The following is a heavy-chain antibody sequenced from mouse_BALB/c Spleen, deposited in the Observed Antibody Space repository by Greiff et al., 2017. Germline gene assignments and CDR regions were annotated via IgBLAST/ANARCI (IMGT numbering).Heavy chain of an antibody. CDR3: ARPDPSYAMDY. CDR2: ISYDGSK. CDR1: GYSITSGYY. Sequence: EVKLVESGPGLVKPSESLSLTCSVTGYSITSGYYWNWIRQFPGNKLEWMGYISYDGSKNYNPSLKNRISITRDTSKNQFFLKLNSVTTEDTATYYCARPDPSYAMDYWGQGTSVTVSS. V-gene: IGHV3-6*02. J-gene: IGHJ4*01.